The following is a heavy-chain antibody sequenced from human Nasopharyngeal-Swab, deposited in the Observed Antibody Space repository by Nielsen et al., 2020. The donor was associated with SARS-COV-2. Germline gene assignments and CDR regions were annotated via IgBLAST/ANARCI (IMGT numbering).Heavy chain of an antibody. J-gene: IGHJ4*02. CDR1: GYTFTSYD. CDR3: ARAHSGSYGDFDY. D-gene: IGHD1-26*01. CDR2: MNPNSGNT. Sequence: ASVKVSCKASGYTFTSYDINWVRQATGQGLEWMGWMNPNSGNTGYAQKFQGRVTMTRNTSISTAYMELSRLRSDDTAVYYCARAHSGSYGDFDYWGQGTLVTVSS. V-gene: IGHV1-8*01.